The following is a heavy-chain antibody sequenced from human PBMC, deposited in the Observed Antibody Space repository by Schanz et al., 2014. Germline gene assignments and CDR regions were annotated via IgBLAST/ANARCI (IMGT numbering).Heavy chain of an antibody. CDR3: ARDFSAYVGNCFDY. J-gene: IGHJ4*02. V-gene: IGHV1-69*08. Sequence: QVQLVQSGAEVKKPGSSVKVSCKASRSTFSSYTISWVRQARGQGLEWVGRFIPILDVGNYAQQFQGRVTMTTDTSTSTSYMELTSLRFDDTAVYYCARDFSAYVGNCFDYWGQGTRXTVSS. CDR1: RSTFSSYT. CDR2: FIPILDVG. D-gene: IGHD5-12*01.